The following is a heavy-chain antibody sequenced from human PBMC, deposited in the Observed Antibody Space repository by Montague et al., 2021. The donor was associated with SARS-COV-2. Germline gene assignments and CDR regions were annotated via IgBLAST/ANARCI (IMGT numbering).Heavy chain of an antibody. CDR1: GGSFSDYY. Sequence: SETLSLTCAVYGGSFSDYYWSWIRQPPGKGLEWIGEINHRGTSKYNPSLKSRVPISLDTSKNQFTLYLSSVTAADTAVYYCARGRQHFNMIVVVMAGGEYYFDYWGQGTLLTVSS. V-gene: IGHV4-34*01. CDR3: ARGRQHFNMIVVVMAGGEYYFDY. J-gene: IGHJ4*02. D-gene: IGHD3-22*01. CDR2: INHRGTS.